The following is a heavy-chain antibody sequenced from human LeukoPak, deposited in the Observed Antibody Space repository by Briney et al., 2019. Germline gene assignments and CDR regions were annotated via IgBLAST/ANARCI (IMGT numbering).Heavy chain of an antibody. D-gene: IGHD7-27*01. V-gene: IGHV4-59*01. CDR2: VYYSGST. CDR1: GGSISAFH. Sequence: SETLSLTCTVSGGSISAFHWSWIRQPPGKGLEWIGYVYYSGSTNYSPSLKSRLTMSVDASRNQFSLKLSSVTAADTAVYYCARGWGYFDYWGRGTLVTVSS. CDR3: ARGWGYFDY. J-gene: IGHJ4*02.